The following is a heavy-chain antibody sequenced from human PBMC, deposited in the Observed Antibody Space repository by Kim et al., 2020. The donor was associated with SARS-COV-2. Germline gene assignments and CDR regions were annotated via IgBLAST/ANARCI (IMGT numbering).Heavy chain of an antibody. D-gene: IGHD2-2*01. V-gene: IGHV1-2*02. CDR2: IIPNSGGT. CDR3: ARITSARSQPYSLDV. Sequence: ASVKVSCKASGYTFTDNDILWVRQAPGQGLEWMGWIIPNSGGTNYAQKLQGRVTMTRDTSTSTAYMELSSLKSDDTAVYYCARITSARSQPYSLDVWGQG. J-gene: IGHJ3*01. CDR1: GYTFTDND.